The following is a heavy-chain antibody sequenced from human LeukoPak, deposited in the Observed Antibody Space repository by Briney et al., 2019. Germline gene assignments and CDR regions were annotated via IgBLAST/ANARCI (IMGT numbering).Heavy chain of an antibody. CDR3: ARDGGANYDILTGYSPTFDY. CDR2: IYYSGST. D-gene: IGHD3-9*01. J-gene: IGHJ4*02. Sequence: NASETLSLTCTVSGGSISSSSYYWGWIRQPPGKGLEWIGSIYYSGSTYYNPSLKSRVTISVDTSKNQFSLKLSSVTAADTAVYYCARDGGANYDILTGYSPTFDYWGQGTLVTVSS. CDR1: GGSISSSSYY. V-gene: IGHV4-39*02.